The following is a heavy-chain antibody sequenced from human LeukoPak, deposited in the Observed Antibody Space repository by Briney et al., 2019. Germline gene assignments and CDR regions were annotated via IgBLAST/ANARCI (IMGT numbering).Heavy chain of an antibody. J-gene: IGHJ4*02. CDR3: ATATPPYCSGGSCYLDY. D-gene: IGHD2-15*01. CDR1: GFTFSNSA. CDR2: ISGRGDNT. V-gene: IGHV3-23*01. Sequence: GGSLRLSCAASGFTFSNSAMAWVRQAPGKGLEWVSAISGRGDNTYYADSVKGRFTISRDNSKNTLYLQMNSLRAEDTGVYYCATATPPYCSGGSCYLDYWGQGTLVTVSS.